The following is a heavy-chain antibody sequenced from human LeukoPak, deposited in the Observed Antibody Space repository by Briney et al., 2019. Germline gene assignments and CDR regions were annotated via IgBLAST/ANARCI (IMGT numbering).Heavy chain of an antibody. CDR2: IIPIFGTA. V-gene: IGHV1-69*05. J-gene: IGHJ3*02. CDR1: GGTFSSYA. D-gene: IGHD6-6*01. Sequence: SVKVSCKASGGTFSSYAISWVRQAPGQGLEWMGRIIPIFGTANYAQKFQGRVTITTDESTSTAYMELSSLRSEDTAVYYYGRGGRIAARTHDAFDIWGQGTMVTVSS. CDR3: GRGGRIAARTHDAFDI.